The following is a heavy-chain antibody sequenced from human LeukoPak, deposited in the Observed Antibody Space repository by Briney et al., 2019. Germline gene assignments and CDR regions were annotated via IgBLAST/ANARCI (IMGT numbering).Heavy chain of an antibody. CDR1: GYTFTSYD. CDR3: ARYRFSSVWQGGWHAFDI. J-gene: IGHJ3*02. Sequence: GASVKVSCKASGYTFTSYDVHWVRQAPGQGLQWMGIINPTSGDTNYAQKFQGRVTMTRDMSTSTVYMEQSSLRSEDTTVEYCARYRFSSVWQGGWHAFDIWGHGTMVIVSS. CDR2: INPTSGDT. V-gene: IGHV1-46*01. D-gene: IGHD6-25*01.